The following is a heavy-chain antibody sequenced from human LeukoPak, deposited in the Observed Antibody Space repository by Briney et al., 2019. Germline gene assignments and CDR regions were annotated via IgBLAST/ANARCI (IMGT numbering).Heavy chain of an antibody. Sequence: ASVKVSRKASGYTFTGYYMHWVRQAPGQGLEWMGWINPNSGGTNYAQKFQGRVTMTRDTSISTAYMELSRLRFDDTAVYYCAREVYGWFDPWGQGTLVTVSS. CDR3: AREVYGWFDP. D-gene: IGHD3-10*01. CDR2: INPNSGGT. V-gene: IGHV1-2*02. J-gene: IGHJ5*02. CDR1: GYTFTGYY.